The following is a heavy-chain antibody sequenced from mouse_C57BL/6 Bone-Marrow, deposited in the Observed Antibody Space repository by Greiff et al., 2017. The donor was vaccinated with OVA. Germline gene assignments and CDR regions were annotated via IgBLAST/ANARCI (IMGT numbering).Heavy chain of an antibody. CDR1: GFTFSSYG. Sequence: EVKLMESGGDLVKPGGSLKLSCAASGFTFSSYGMSWVRQTPDKRLEWVATISSGGSYTYYPDSVKGRFTISRDNAKNTLYLQMSSLKSEDTAMYYCARLDGYYAMDYWGQGTSVTVSS. V-gene: IGHV5-6*01. CDR3: ARLDGYYAMDY. D-gene: IGHD2-3*01. CDR2: ISSGGSYT. J-gene: IGHJ4*01.